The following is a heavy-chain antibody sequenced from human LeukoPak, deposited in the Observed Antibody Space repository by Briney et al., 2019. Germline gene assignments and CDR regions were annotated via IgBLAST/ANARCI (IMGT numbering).Heavy chain of an antibody. D-gene: IGHD2-15*01. V-gene: IGHV1-69*05. J-gene: IGHJ4*02. CDR2: IIPIFGTA. Sequence: SVKVSCKASGGTFSSYAISWVRQAPGQGLEWMGGIIPIFGTANYAQKFQGRVTITTDESTSTAYMELSSLRSEDTAVYYCARHGDGGPKSYYFDYWGQGTLVTVSS. CDR3: ARHGDGGPKSYYFDY. CDR1: GGTFSSYA.